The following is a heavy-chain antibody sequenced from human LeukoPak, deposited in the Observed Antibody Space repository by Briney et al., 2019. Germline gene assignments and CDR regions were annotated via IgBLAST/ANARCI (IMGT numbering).Heavy chain of an antibody. V-gene: IGHV4-38-2*02. D-gene: IGHD5-12*01. CDR3: ARLDISTTWYAFDY. Sequence: SETLSLTCTVSGYSISSGYYWGWIRQPPGKGLEWIGEIYHNGNTNYNPSLKSRVTISVDTSNNHFSLKLSSVTAADTAVYYCARLDISTTWYAFDYWGQGTLVTVSS. CDR2: IYHNGNT. CDR1: GYSISSGYY. J-gene: IGHJ4*02.